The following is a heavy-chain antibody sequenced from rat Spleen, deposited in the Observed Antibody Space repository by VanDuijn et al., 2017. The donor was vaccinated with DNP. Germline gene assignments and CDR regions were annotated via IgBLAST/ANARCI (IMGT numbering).Heavy chain of an antibody. CDR2: IWSGGST. J-gene: IGHJ2*01. D-gene: IGHD1-11*01. CDR1: GFTFSDYY. Sequence: VQLVESGGGLVQPGRSLKLSCAASGFTFSDYYMAWVRQAPTKGLEWVGAIWSGGSTDYNSALKSRLSISRDTSKSQVFLKMNSLQTEDIATYYCVRGNYGGYDYWGQGVMVTVSS. V-gene: IGHV2-45*01. CDR3: VRGNYGGYDY.